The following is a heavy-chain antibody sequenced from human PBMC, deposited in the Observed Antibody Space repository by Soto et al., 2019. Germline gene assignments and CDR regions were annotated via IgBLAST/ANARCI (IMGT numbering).Heavy chain of an antibody. D-gene: IGHD1-1*01. V-gene: IGHV4-31*03. CDR3: ARDRLEPNYGMDV. J-gene: IGHJ6*02. CDR2: IYYSGST. CDR1: GGSISSGGYY. Sequence: PSETLSLTCTVSGGSISSGGYYWSWIRQHPGKGLEWIGYIYYSGSTYYNPSLKSRVTISVDTSKNQFSLKLSSVTAADTAVYYCARDRLEPNYGMDVWGQGTTVTVSS.